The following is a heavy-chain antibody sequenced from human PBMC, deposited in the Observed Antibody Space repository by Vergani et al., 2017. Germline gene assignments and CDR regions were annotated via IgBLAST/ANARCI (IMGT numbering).Heavy chain of an antibody. CDR3: TTDITGVSYFDY. J-gene: IGHJ4*02. Sequence: EVQLVESGGGLVKPGGSLRLSCAVSGFTFSNAWMNWARQAPGKGLGWVGRIKSKAYGETTDYAAPVKGRFTIPRDDSKNTLFLQMNSLKIEDTAVYYCTTDITGVSYFDYWGQGTLVTVSS. CDR1: GFTFSNAW. V-gene: IGHV3-15*07. D-gene: IGHD3-10*01. CDR2: IKSKAYGETT.